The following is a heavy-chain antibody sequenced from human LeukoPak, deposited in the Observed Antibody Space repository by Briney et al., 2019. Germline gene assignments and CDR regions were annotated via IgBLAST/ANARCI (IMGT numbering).Heavy chain of an antibody. D-gene: IGHD1-14*01. CDR2: INNDGSDV. Sequence: GGSLRLSCAASGFTFNTYWMHWVRQAPGKGLVWVSRINNDGSDVTYADSVKGRFTISRDNAKNSLYLQMNSLRAEDTAVYYCARVRLQPRTLLDDAFDIWGQGTMVTVSS. CDR1: GFTFNTYW. CDR3: ARVRLQPRTLLDDAFDI. J-gene: IGHJ3*02. V-gene: IGHV3-74*01.